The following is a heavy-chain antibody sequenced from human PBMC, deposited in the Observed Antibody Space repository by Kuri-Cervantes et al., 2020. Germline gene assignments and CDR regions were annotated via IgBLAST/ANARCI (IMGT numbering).Heavy chain of an antibody. Sequence: LSLTCAASEFTFSSYGMHWVRQAPGKGLEWVAFIRYDGSHEYHLDSVKGRFTISRDNAKNSLYLQMNSLRAEDTAVYYCARVWVWSSGWNYWGQGTLVTVSS. D-gene: IGHD6-19*01. CDR2: IRYDGSHE. CDR1: EFTFSSYG. CDR3: ARVWVWSSGWNY. V-gene: IGHV3-30*02. J-gene: IGHJ4*02.